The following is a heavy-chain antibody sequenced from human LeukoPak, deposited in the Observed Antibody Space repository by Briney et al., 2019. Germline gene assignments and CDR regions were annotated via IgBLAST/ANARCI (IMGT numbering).Heavy chain of an antibody. CDR2: MNPNSGNT. CDR1: GYTFTSYD. Sequence: ASVKVSCKASGYTFTSYDINWVRQATGQGLEWMGWMNPNSGNTGYAQKFQGRVTMTRTTSISTAYMELSSLRSEDTAVYYCARVSRYYYDSSAERWGQGTLVTVSS. V-gene: IGHV1-8*01. D-gene: IGHD3-22*01. CDR3: ARVSRYYYDSSAER. J-gene: IGHJ4*02.